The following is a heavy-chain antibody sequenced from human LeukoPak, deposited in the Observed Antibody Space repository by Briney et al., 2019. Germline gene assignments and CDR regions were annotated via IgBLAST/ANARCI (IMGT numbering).Heavy chain of an antibody. CDR2: IYYSGST. J-gene: IGHJ4*02. D-gene: IGHD3-16*01. CDR3: ARRVGGGPFDY. Sequence: PSETLSLTCTVSGGSISSYYWSWIRQPPGKGLEWIGYIYYSGSTNYNPSLKSRVTISVDTSKNQFSLKLSSVTAAGTAVYYCARRVGGGPFDYWGQGTLVTVSS. CDR1: GGSISSYY. V-gene: IGHV4-59*01.